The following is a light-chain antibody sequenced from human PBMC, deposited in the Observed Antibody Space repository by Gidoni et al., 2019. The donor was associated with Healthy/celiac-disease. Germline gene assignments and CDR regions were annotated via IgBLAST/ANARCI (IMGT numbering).Light chain of an antibody. CDR3: QQYGSSLIT. J-gene: IGKJ5*01. Sequence: EIVLTPSPGTLSLSPGERATLPCRASQSVTSTYLAWYQQNPGRSPRLLIAGASSRATGVPDRFSGSGSGTDFTLTISRLESEDFAVYYCQQYGSSLITFGQGTRLQIK. CDR1: QSVTSTY. V-gene: IGKV3-20*01. CDR2: GAS.